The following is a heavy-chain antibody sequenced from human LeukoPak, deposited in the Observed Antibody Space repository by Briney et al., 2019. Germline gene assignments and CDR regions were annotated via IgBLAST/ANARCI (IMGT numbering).Heavy chain of an antibody. D-gene: IGHD2-15*01. CDR3: ARVRPYLPDIVVVVAAIFDY. CDR2: VFYTGNT. J-gene: IGHJ4*02. Sequence: SETLSLTCTVSGGSISTTAYYWGWIRQPPGKGLEWIGSVFYTGNTFYNPSLQSRVTLSVDTSKNQFSLKLNSVTAADTAVYYCARVRPYLPDIVVVVAAIFDYWGQGTLVTVSS. CDR1: GGSISTTAYY. V-gene: IGHV4-39*07.